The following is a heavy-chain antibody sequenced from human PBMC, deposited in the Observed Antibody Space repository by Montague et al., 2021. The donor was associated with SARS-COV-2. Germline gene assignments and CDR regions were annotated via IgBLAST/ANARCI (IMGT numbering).Heavy chain of an antibody. J-gene: IGHJ4*02. D-gene: IGHD6-19*01. CDR3: ARVGSSGWYAPGYFDY. CDR2: ISYSGNT. Sequence: SETLSLTCTVSGGSITSSNCYWGWIRQPPGKGLEWFGSISYSGNTYYNPSLKGRVTISVDTSKHQFSLRLSSVTAADTAVYYCARVGSSGWYAPGYFDYWGQGTLVTVSS. V-gene: IGHV4-39*01. CDR1: GGSITSSNCY.